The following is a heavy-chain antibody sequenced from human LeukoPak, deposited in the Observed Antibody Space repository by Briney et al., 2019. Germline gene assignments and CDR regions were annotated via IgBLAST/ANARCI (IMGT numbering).Heavy chain of an antibody. J-gene: IGHJ4*02. CDR3: ARRGYSYSDFDF. Sequence: GESLKISCKGSGYSFTTYWIGWVRQMPGKGLDWMGIIYPGDSDTRYSPSFRGQVTISADKSINTAYLQWSGLKASGTAMYHCARRGYSYSDFDFWGQGTLVTVSS. CDR1: GYSFTTYW. D-gene: IGHD5-18*01. CDR2: IYPGDSDT. V-gene: IGHV5-51*01.